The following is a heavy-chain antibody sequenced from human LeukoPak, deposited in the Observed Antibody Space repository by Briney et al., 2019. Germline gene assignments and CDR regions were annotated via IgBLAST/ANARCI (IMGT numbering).Heavy chain of an antibody. J-gene: IGHJ5*02. CDR2: ISSSGSTI. V-gene: IGHV3-11*01. D-gene: IGHD4-17*01. CDR1: GFTFSDYY. CDR3: ARAGRTTRYNWFDP. Sequence: GGSLRLSCAASGFTFSDYYMSWIRQAPGKGLEWVSYISSSGSTIYYGDSVKGRFTISRDNAKNSLYLQMNSLRAEDTAVYYCARAGRTTRYNWFDPWGQGTLVTVSS.